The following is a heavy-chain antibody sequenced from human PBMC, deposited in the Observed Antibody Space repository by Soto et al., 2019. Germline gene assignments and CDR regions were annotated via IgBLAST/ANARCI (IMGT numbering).Heavy chain of an antibody. CDR1: GGSISSGGYY. Sequence: QVQLQESGPGLVKPSQTLSLTCTVSGGSISSGGYYWSWIRQHPGKGLEWIGYIHYSGTTYYIPSLKSRITMXXXTXXNHFYLKLSFVTAADTAVYYCAREYVVSDNNWFVPWGQGTLVTVSS. CDR2: IHYSGTT. D-gene: IGHD3-10*02. V-gene: IGHV4-31*03. J-gene: IGHJ5*02. CDR3: AREYVVSDNNWFVP.